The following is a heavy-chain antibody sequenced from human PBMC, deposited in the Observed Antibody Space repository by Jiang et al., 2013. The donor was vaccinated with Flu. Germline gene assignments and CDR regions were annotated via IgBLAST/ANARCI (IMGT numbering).Heavy chain of an antibody. CDR1: SYW. D-gene: IGHD3-22*01. CDR2: IYPGDSDT. CDR3: ARVNHYYYDSSGYYLDY. J-gene: IGHJ4*02. Sequence: SYWIGWVRQMPGKGLEWMGIIYPGDSDTRYSPSFQGQVTISADKSISTAYLQWSSLKASDTAMYYCARVNHYYYDSSGYYLDYWGQGTLVTVSS. V-gene: IGHV5-51*01.